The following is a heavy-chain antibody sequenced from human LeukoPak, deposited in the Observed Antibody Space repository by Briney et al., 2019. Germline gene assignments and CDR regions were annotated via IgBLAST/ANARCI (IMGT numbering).Heavy chain of an antibody. J-gene: IGHJ6*03. Sequence: SETLSLTCTVSGGSISSGFFYWGWIRQPAGKGLEWIGRIYTSGSTNYSPSLKSRVTISVDTSKNQFSLKLSSVTAADTAVYYCARFYREGWYYYNTDVWGTGTTVTVSS. CDR2: IYTSGST. CDR1: GGSISSGFFY. V-gene: IGHV4-61*02. D-gene: IGHD3-16*02. CDR3: ARFYREGWYYYNTDV.